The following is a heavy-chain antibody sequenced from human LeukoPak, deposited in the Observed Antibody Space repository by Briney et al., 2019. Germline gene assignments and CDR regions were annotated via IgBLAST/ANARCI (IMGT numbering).Heavy chain of an antibody. J-gene: IGHJ3*02. Sequence: GGSLRLSCAASGFTFDDYAMHWVRQAPGKGLEWVSGISWNSGSIGYADSVKGRFTISRDNAKNSLYLQMNSLRAEDMALYYCAIGLGYCSSTSCYGSGAFDIWGQGTMVTVSS. CDR3: AIGLGYCSSTSCYGSGAFDI. D-gene: IGHD2-2*01. V-gene: IGHV3-9*03. CDR1: GFTFDDYA. CDR2: ISWNSGSI.